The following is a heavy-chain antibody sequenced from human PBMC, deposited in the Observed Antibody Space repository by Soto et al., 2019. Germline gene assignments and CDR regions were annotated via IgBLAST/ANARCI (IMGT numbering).Heavy chain of an antibody. Sequence: SETLSLTCAVYGGSFSGYYWAWIRQSPEKGLEWIGEVNHSGTTYYNPSLKTRVTISVHTPKNQFSLKMSSVTAADTAVYYCARGIGYCSSINCYSSRRLRFDSWGQGTLVTVSS. J-gene: IGHJ4*02. D-gene: IGHD2-2*01. V-gene: IGHV4-34*01. CDR1: GGSFSGYY. CDR3: ARGIGYCSSINCYSSRRLRFDS. CDR2: VNHSGTT.